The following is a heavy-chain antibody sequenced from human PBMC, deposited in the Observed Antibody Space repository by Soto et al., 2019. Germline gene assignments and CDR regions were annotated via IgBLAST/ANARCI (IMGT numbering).Heavy chain of an antibody. D-gene: IGHD2-15*01. J-gene: IGHJ6*02. V-gene: IGHV3-48*02. CDR1: GFTFSSYS. Sequence: PGGSLRLSCAASGFTFSSYSMNWVRQAPGKGLEWVSYISSSSSTIYYADSVKGRFTISRDNAKNSLYLQMNSLRDEDTAVYYCARDRIRWPNSHSGMDVWGQGTTVTVSS. CDR2: ISSSSSTI. CDR3: ARDRIRWPNSHSGMDV.